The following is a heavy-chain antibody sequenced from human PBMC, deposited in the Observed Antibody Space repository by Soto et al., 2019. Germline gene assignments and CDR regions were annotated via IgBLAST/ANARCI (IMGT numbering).Heavy chain of an antibody. CDR1: GFTFSSYS. CDR2: ISSSGSTI. Sequence: GGSLRLSCAASGFTFSSYSMNWVRQAPGKGLEWVSYISSSGSTIYYADSVKGRFTISRDNAKNSLYLQMNSLRAEDTAVYYCARRSLYSSSWPNWFDPWGQGTLVTVSS. J-gene: IGHJ5*02. D-gene: IGHD6-13*01. V-gene: IGHV3-48*01. CDR3: ARRSLYSSSWPNWFDP.